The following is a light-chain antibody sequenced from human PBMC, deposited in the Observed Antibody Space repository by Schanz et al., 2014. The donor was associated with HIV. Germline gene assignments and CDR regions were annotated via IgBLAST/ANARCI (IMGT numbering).Light chain of an antibody. J-gene: IGLJ1*01. Sequence: QSALTQPRSVSGSPGQSVAISCTGTRSDVGGYDHVSWYQQHPGKAPKLMIYGVTKRPSGVPDRFSGSKSGNTASLTISGLQAEDEADYYCCSYSRSGTPHYVFGTGTKLTVL. CDR3: CSYSRSGTPHYV. CDR1: RSDVGGYDH. V-gene: IGLV2-11*01. CDR2: GVT.